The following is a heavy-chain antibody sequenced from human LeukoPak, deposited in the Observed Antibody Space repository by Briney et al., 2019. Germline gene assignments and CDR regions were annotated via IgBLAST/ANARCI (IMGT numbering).Heavy chain of an antibody. Sequence: PGGSLRLSCAASGLTFRSYGMHWVRQAPGKGLEWVALIWYDGTNTYYADSVKGRFTISRDNSKNTLFLQMNSLRAEDTAVYYCAREMSDTPMSTLDYWGQGTLVTVSS. J-gene: IGHJ4*02. CDR3: AREMSDTPMSTLDY. D-gene: IGHD5-18*01. CDR1: GLTFRSYG. V-gene: IGHV3-33*01. CDR2: IWYDGTNT.